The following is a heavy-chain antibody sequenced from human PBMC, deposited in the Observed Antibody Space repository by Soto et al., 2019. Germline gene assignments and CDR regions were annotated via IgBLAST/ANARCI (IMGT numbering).Heavy chain of an antibody. D-gene: IGHD1-26*01. CDR2: ISGSGGST. J-gene: IGHJ5*02. CDR3: PQNQGVELVPLATVDWFDP. CDR1: GFTFSNYA. Sequence: GWSLRLSCAASGFTFSNYAMSSVRQAPGQGQEWVSSISGSGGSTYYADSVKGRFTISRDNSKSTVYLELNNLSAEDTAVYHRPQNQGVELVPLATVDWFDPWGQGSVATVSS. V-gene: IGHV3-23*01.